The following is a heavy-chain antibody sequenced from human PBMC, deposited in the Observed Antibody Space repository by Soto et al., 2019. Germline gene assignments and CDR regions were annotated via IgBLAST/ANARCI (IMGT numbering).Heavy chain of an antibody. CDR1: GFTFSSYS. D-gene: IGHD6-13*01. J-gene: IGHJ4*02. Sequence: EVQLVESGGGLVQPGGSLRLSCAASGFTFSSYSMSWVRQAPGKGLEWVANIKQDGSEKYYVDSVKGRFTISRDNAKNSLYLQMNSLRAEDTAVYYCATPTGYTYAFWGQGTLVTVSS. CDR3: ATPTGYTYAF. V-gene: IGHV3-7*02. CDR2: IKQDGSEK.